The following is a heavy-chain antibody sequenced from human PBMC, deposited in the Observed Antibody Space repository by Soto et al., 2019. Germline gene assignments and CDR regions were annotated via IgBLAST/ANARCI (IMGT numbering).Heavy chain of an antibody. J-gene: IGHJ6*03. CDR2: ISTTSSDI. D-gene: IGHD2-15*01. CDR3: TRDASTAHRPLSSCYCIDV. CDR1: GFTFSDYT. Sequence: EEQLVESGGGLIKPGGSLRLSCVVSGFTFSDYTLNWVRQAPGRGLEWVSSISTTSSDIYYADSVKGRFTISRDNAKNSLYLQMDSLTAADTAVYYCTRDASTAHRPLSSCYCIDVWGTRTRVTVSS. V-gene: IGHV3-21*01.